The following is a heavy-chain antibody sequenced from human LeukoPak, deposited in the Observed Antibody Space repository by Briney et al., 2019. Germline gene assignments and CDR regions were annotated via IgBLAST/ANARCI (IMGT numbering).Heavy chain of an antibody. V-gene: IGHV1-69*05. J-gene: IGHJ6*03. CDR2: IVPIFGTA. Sequence: SVKVSCKTSGGTFISYAISWVRQAPGQGLEWMGGIVPIFGTANYAQKFQGRVTITTDESTSTAYMELSSLRSEDTAVYYCAGYSYGYFPSYYYMDVWGKGTTVTVSS. CDR3: AGYSYGYFPSYYYMDV. CDR1: GGTFISYA. D-gene: IGHD5-18*01.